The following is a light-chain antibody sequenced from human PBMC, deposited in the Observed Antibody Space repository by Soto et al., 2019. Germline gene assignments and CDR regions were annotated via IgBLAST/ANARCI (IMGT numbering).Light chain of an antibody. V-gene: IGKV1-5*01. CDR3: SQYEQTPTWT. Sequence: QVTQSPSTVAAAVGDRVTITCRASQSISIWLALYQQKPGKAPKLLIYAASTLQSGVPSRFSGSGSGTDFTLTISSLQAEDVAVSFCSQYEQTPTWTFDRETEVDIK. J-gene: IGKJ1*01. CDR2: AAS. CDR1: QSISIW.